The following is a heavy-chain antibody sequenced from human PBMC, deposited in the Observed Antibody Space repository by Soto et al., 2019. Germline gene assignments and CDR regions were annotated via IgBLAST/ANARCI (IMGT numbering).Heavy chain of an antibody. CDR1: GSTFSSYA. V-gene: IGHV3-23*01. CDR2: ISGSGGST. Sequence: GGSLSLSCAASGSTFSSYAMSWVRQAPGKGLEWVSAISGSGGSTYYADSVKGRFTISRDKSKNTLYLQMNSLRAEDTAVYYCAKSGYEPQTNFDYWGQGTLVTVSS. CDR3: AKSGYEPQTNFDY. J-gene: IGHJ4*02. D-gene: IGHD3-3*01.